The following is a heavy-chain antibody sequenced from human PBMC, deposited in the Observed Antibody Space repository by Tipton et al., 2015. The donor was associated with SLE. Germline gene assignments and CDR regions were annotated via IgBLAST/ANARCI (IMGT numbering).Heavy chain of an antibody. D-gene: IGHD3-10*01. J-gene: IGHJ4*02. CDR2: IYYSGST. CDR3: ARGLINYFDC. V-gene: IGHV4-59*01. CDR1: GVSITSYY. Sequence: TLSLTCSVSGVSITSYYWTWIRQPPGKGLEWIGYIYYSGSTDYSPPLKSRVTISVDAFKNQFSLKLNSVTAADTAVYYCARGLINYFDCWGQGTLVTVSS.